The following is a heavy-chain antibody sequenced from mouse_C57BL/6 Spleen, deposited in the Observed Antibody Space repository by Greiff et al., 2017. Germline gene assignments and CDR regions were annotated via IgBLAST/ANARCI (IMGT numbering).Heavy chain of an antibody. V-gene: IGHV5-17*01. CDR3: ARLGWLSHYFDY. Sequence: DVQLVESGGGLVKPGGSLKLSCAASGFTFSDYGMHWVRQAPEKGLEWVAYISSGSSTIYYADTVKGRFTISRDNAKNTLFLQMTSLRSEDTAMYYCARLGWLSHYFDYWGQGTTLTVSS. CDR2: ISSGSSTI. D-gene: IGHD2-3*01. CDR1: GFTFSDYG. J-gene: IGHJ2*01.